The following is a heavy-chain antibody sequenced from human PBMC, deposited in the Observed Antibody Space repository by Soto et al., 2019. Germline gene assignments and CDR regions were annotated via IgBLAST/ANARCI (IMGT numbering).Heavy chain of an antibody. CDR3: ASGVSGWPFDY. D-gene: IGHD6-19*01. J-gene: IGHJ4*02. Sequence: QLQLQESGPGLVKPSETLSLTCTVSGGSISSSSYYWGWIRQPPGKGLEWIGSIYYSGSTYYNPSLKSRVTISVDTSKNQFSLKLSSVTAADTAVYYCASGVSGWPFDYWGQGTLVIVSS. CDR2: IYYSGST. V-gene: IGHV4-39*01. CDR1: GGSISSSSYY.